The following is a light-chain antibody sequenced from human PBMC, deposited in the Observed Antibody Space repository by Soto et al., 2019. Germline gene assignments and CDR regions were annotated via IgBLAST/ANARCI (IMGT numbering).Light chain of an antibody. Sequence: QSVLTQPPSVSGAPGQRVTISCTGSSSNIGAGSDVHWYQQLPGTAPKVLIYADNNRPSGVPDRFSGSKSGTSASLAIAGLQAEDEADYYCQSYDKMSLVFGGGTKVTVL. CDR1: SSNIGAGSD. CDR3: QSYDKMSLV. V-gene: IGLV1-40*01. J-gene: IGLJ2*01. CDR2: ADN.